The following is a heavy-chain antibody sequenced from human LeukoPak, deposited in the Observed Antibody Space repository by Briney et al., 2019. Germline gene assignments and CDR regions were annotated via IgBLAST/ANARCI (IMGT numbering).Heavy chain of an antibody. CDR3: AKHVGAGYYFYMDV. Sequence: TGGSLRLSCAASGFTFSSYAMHWVRQAPGKGLEWVAVVSYDGSNKYYADSVKGRFTISRDNATNFLYLQMNSLRAEDTALYYCAKHVGAGYYFYMDVWGKGTTVTVSS. CDR2: VSYDGSNK. CDR1: GFTFSSYA. V-gene: IGHV3-30*04. J-gene: IGHJ6*03. D-gene: IGHD1-26*01.